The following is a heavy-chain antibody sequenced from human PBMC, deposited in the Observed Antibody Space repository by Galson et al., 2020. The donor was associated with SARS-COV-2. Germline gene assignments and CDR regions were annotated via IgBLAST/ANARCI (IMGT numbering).Heavy chain of an antibody. D-gene: IGHD6-6*01. CDR1: GDSINTTTDF. J-gene: IGHJ6*02. CDR2: VHHSGTT. CDR3: ARDGDISARPVPYFYYYGVAA. V-gene: IGHV4-39*06. Sequence: SETLSLTCTVSGDSINTTTDFWGWIRQPPGKGLEWIGSVHHSGTTYYHPSLRSRVTLSVDTSKNQLALKLTSVTTADTAVYFCARDGDISARPVPYFYYYGVAAWGQGTTGTVSS.